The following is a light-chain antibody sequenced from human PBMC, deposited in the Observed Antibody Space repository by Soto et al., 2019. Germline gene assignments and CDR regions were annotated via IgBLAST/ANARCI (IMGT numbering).Light chain of an antibody. Sequence: EIVLTQSPGTQSLSPGERATLSCRASQSVSSSYLAWYQQKPGQAPRLLIYGASSRATGIPDRFSGSGSGTDFTLTISRLEPEDFAVYYCQQYGSSPSITFGPGTKVDIK. CDR2: GAS. CDR3: QQYGSSPSIT. CDR1: QSVSSSY. V-gene: IGKV3-20*01. J-gene: IGKJ3*01.